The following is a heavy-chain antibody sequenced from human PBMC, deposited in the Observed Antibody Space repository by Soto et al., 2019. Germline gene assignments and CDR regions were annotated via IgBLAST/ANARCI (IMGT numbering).Heavy chain of an antibody. CDR1: GGSIGSYH. Sequence: PSETLSLTCTVSGGSIGSYHWSWIRQPPGKGLEWIGYIYYSGTTNYNPSLKSRVTISVGTSKNQFSLKLSSVTAADTAVYYCVRSATYYDLLTGYHHAEYFQHWGQGTLVTVS. CDR2: IYYSGTT. V-gene: IGHV4-59*08. D-gene: IGHD3-9*01. CDR3: VRSATYYDLLTGYHHAEYFQH. J-gene: IGHJ1*01.